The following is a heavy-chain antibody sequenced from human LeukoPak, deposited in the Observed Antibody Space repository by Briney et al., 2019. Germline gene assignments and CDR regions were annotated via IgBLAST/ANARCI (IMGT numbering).Heavy chain of an antibody. J-gene: IGHJ3*01. Sequence: GGSLRLSCAASGYTFSSYAMSWVRQAPGKGLEWVSAISSGGGSTYYADSVKGRFTISRDNSKNTLYLQMNSLRAEDTAVYYCAKDWEDIVLMVYALTGGAFDVWGQGTMVTVSS. V-gene: IGHV3-23*01. CDR3: AKDWEDIVLMVYALTGGAFDV. CDR1: GYTFSSYA. D-gene: IGHD2-8*01. CDR2: ISSGGGST.